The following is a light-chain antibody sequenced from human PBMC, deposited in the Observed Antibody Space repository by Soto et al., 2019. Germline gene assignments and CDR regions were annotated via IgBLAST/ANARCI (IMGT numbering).Light chain of an antibody. CDR2: INYDGTH. CDR3: QSLGNGIQV. V-gene: IGLV4-69*01. CDR1: SDYTTYA. J-gene: IGLJ3*02. Sequence: QAVVTQSPSASGSLGASVKLTCTLSSDYTTYAIAWHQQQSEKGPRFLMKINYDGTHSKGDGFFDRFSGSSSGAERHLTISSLQSEDEADYYCQSLGNGIQVFGGGTKLTVL.